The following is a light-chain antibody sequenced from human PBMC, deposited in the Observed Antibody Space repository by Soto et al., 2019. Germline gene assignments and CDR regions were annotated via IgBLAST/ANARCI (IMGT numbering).Light chain of an antibody. CDR3: AAWDDSLSGPGV. J-gene: IGLJ2*01. CDR1: SSNIGSNY. CDR2: RND. Sequence: QSVLTQPPSASGTPGQRVTISCSASSSNIGSNYVYWYQQLPGTAPKLLIYRNDQRPSGVPDRFSGSKSGTSASLAISGLRSEDEADYYCAAWDDSLSGPGVFGGGTKVTVL. V-gene: IGLV1-47*01.